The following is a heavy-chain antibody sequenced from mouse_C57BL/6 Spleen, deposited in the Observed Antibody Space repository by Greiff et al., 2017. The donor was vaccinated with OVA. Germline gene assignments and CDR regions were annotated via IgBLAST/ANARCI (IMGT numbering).Heavy chain of an antibody. CDR3: ARSQNGSRVLAWFAY. CDR2: IYPRSGNT. CDR1: GYTFTSYG. D-gene: IGHD1-1*01. J-gene: IGHJ3*01. Sequence: QVQLQQSGAELARPGASVKLSCKASGYTFTSYGISWVKQRTGQGLEWIGEIYPRSGNTYYNEKFKGKATLTADKSSSTAYMELRSLTSEDSAVYFCARSQNGSRVLAWFAYWGQGTLVTVSA. V-gene: IGHV1-81*01.